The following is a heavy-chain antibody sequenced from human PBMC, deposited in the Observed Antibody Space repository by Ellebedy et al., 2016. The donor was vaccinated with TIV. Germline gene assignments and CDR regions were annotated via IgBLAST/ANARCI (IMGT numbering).Heavy chain of an antibody. CDR1: GYTFTSYD. V-gene: IGHV1-8*01. CDR2: MIPNSGNT. Sequence: ASVKVSXXASGYTFTSYDIIWVRQATGQGLEWMGWMIPNSGNTGYAQKFQGRVTMTRNTSISTAYMELSSLRSEDTAVYYCARFGNDIVLGPGGGSVPGFDIWGQGTLITVSS. CDR3: ARFGNDIVLGPGGGSVPGFDI. J-gene: IGHJ3*02. D-gene: IGHD3-10*01.